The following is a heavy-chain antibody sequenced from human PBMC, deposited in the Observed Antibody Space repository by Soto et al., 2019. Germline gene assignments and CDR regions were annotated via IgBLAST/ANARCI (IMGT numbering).Heavy chain of an antibody. V-gene: IGHV3-21*01. J-gene: IGHJ1*01. CDR2: ISSSSSYI. CDR1: GFTFSSYS. D-gene: IGHD2-15*01. CDR3: ARDRKGCSGGSCPDPEYFQH. Sequence: PGGSLRLSCAASGFTFSSYSMNWVRQAPGKGLEWVSSISSSSSYIYYADSVKGRFTISRDNAKNSLYLQMNSLRAEDTAVYYCARDRKGCSGGSCPDPEYFQHWGQGTLVTVSS.